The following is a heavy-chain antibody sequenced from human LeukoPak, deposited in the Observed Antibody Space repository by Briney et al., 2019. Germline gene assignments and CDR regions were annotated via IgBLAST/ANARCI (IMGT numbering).Heavy chain of an antibody. J-gene: IGHJ6*02. Sequence: PGGSLRLSCAASGFTFGSYWMSWVRQAPGKGLEWVANIKQDGSEKYYVDSVKGRFTISRDNAENSLFLQMNSLRADDTAVYHCMMSLTAHYYYGLDVWGQGTTVTVSS. CDR2: IKQDGSEK. V-gene: IGHV3-7*02. CDR1: GFTFGSYW. CDR3: MMSLTAHYYYGLDV. D-gene: IGHD2-21*02.